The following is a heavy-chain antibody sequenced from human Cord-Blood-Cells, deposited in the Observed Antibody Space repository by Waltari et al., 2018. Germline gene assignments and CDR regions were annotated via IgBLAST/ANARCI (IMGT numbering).Heavy chain of an antibody. D-gene: IGHD4-17*01. J-gene: IGHJ4*02. CDR1: GGSIRSSSYY. CDR2: IYYSGST. Sequence: QLQLQESGPGLVKPSETLSLTCTVSGGSIRSSSYYWGWIRQPPGKGLEWIGSIYYSGSTYYNPSPKSRVTISVDTSKNQFSLKLSSVIAADTAVYYCASHLPLYGDYFDYWGQGTLVTVSS. V-gene: IGHV4-39*01. CDR3: ASHLPLYGDYFDY.